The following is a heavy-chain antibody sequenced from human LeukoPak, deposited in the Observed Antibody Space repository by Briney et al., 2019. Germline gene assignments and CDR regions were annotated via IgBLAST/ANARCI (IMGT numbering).Heavy chain of an antibody. CDR1: GFTFSTYN. Sequence: GGSLRLSCAASGFTFSTYNIHWVRQAPGKGLEWVAVISYDGRNKYYADSVKGRFTISRDNSKNTVYLQMNSLRAEDTAVYYCAKYLSGSFDYWSQGTLVTVSS. J-gene: IGHJ4*02. D-gene: IGHD3-22*01. V-gene: IGHV3-30*18. CDR3: AKYLSGSFDY. CDR2: ISYDGRNK.